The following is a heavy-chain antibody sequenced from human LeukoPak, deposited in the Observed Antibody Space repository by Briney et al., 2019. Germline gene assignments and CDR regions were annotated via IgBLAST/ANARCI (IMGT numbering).Heavy chain of an antibody. J-gene: IGHJ3*02. V-gene: IGHV4-39*01. Sequence: SETLSLTCTVSGGSISGSSCYWGWLRQSPGGGLEWLGSIYYSDSGQMFYNPSLKSRVTMSADTSKNQFSLRVTSVTAADTAVYYCARRPPALGAFDIWGQGTIVSVSS. CDR3: ARRPPALGAFDI. CDR1: GGSISGSSCY. CDR2: IYYSDSGQM.